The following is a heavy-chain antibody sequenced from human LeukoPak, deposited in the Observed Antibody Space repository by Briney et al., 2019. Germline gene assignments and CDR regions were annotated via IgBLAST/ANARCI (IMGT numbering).Heavy chain of an antibody. D-gene: IGHD4-17*01. J-gene: IGHJ3*02. CDR3: ARVRVYGDYVPDAFGI. CDR1: GFTFSSYS. V-gene: IGHV3-21*01. Sequence: TGGSLRLSCAASGFTFSSYSMNWVRQAPGKGLEWVSSVSSSSSYIYYADSVKGRFTISRDNAKNSLYLQMNSLRAEDTAVYYCARVRVYGDYVPDAFGIWGQGTMVTVSS. CDR2: VSSSSSYI.